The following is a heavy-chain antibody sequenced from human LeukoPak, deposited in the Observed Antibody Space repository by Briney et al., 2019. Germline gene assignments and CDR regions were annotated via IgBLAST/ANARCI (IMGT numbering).Heavy chain of an antibody. CDR1: GGSISSANSY. CDR2: IYHLGST. Sequence: SETLSPTCTVSGGSISSANSYGGWIRQPPGKGLEWIASIYHLGSTYYNPSLKSRVSLSVDTSKNEFSLRLSSVTASDTAVYYCARHGSYHLNFDYWGQGTLVTVSS. CDR3: ARHGSYHLNFDY. D-gene: IGHD1-26*01. J-gene: IGHJ4*02. V-gene: IGHV4-39*01.